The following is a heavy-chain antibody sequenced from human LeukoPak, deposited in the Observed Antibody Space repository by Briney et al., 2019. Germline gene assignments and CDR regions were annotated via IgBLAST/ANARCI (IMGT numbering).Heavy chain of an antibody. CDR2: IYSGGST. Sequence: GGSLRLSCAASGFTVSSNYMSWVRQAPGKGLEWVSVIYSGGSTYYADSVKGRFTISRDNSKNTLYLQMNSLRAEDTAVYYCASITMIVVSPPFDYWGQGTLVTVSS. J-gene: IGHJ4*02. CDR1: GFTVSSNY. CDR3: ASITMIVVSPPFDY. D-gene: IGHD3-22*01. V-gene: IGHV3-53*05.